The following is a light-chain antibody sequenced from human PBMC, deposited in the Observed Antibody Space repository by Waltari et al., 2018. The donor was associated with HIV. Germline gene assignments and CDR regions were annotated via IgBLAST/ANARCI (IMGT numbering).Light chain of an antibody. J-gene: IGLJ2*01. CDR3: CSYADTYFVL. V-gene: IGLV2-11*01. Sequence: QSALTQPRSVSGSPGQSVTISCTGTSSDVGGYNYVSWYQHHPNKGPKLLIYYVNKRPSGVPDRFSGSKSGNTASLTISGLQAEDEADYYCCSYADTYFVLFGGRTKLTVL. CDR1: SSDVGGYNY. CDR2: YVN.